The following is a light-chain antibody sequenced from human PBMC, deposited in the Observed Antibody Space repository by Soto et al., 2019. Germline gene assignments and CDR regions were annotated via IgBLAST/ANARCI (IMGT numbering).Light chain of an antibody. V-gene: IGLV2-14*01. Sequence: QSVLTQPASVSGSPGQSIAIPCTGTSSDVGGYNSVSWYQQHPGKAPKLMIYDVTNRPSGVSNRFSGSKSGNTASLTISGLQAEDEADYYCSSYASGGTYVFGTGTKVTVL. CDR1: SSDVGGYNS. CDR2: DVT. CDR3: SSYASGGTYV. J-gene: IGLJ1*01.